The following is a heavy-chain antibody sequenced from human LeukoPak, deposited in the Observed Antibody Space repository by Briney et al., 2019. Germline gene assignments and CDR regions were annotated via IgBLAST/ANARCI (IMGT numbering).Heavy chain of an antibody. Sequence: PGGSLRLSCAASGFTFSSYAMHWVRQAPGKGLEWVAVISYDGSNKYYADSVKGRFTISRDNSKNTLYLQMNSLRAEDTAVYYCARPYTRKGAMVRGVFPAAFDYWGQGTLVTVSS. D-gene: IGHD3-10*01. CDR1: GFTFSSYA. CDR3: ARPYTRKGAMVRGVFPAAFDY. V-gene: IGHV3-30*04. J-gene: IGHJ4*02. CDR2: ISYDGSNK.